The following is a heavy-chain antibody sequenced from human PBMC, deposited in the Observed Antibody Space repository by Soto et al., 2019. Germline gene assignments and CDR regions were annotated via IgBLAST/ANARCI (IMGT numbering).Heavy chain of an antibody. Sequence: SETLSLTCTVSGGSISSGDYYWSWIRQPPGKGLEWIGYIYYSGSTYYNPSLKSRVTISVDTSKNQFSLKLSSVTAADTAVYYCARGGCSSTSCYGNWFDPWGQGTLVTV. CDR3: ARGGCSSTSCYGNWFDP. D-gene: IGHD2-2*01. CDR2: IYYSGST. V-gene: IGHV4-30-4*01. J-gene: IGHJ5*02. CDR1: GGSISSGDYY.